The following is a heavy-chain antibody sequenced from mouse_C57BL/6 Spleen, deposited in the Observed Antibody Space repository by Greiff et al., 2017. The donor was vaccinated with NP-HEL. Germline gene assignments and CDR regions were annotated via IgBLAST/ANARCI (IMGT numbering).Heavy chain of an antibody. Sequence: VQLQQSGAELVRPGASVTLSCKASGYTFTDYEMHWVKQTPVHGLEWIGAIDPETGGTAYNEKFKGKAILTADKSSSTAYMELRSLTSEDSAVYYCTRDSDYEGYAMDYWGQGTSVTVSS. CDR2: IDPETGGT. CDR3: TRDSDYEGYAMDY. J-gene: IGHJ4*01. CDR1: GYTFTDYE. D-gene: IGHD2-4*01. V-gene: IGHV1-15*01.